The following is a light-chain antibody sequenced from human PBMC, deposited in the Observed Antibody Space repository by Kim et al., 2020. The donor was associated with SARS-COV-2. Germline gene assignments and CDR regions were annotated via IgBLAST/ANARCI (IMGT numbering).Light chain of an antibody. V-gene: IGLV3-1*01. J-gene: IGLJ2*01. CDR3: QAWDSSTVV. Sequence: LSPVQTASITCSGEKLGDKYACWYQQKPGQSPVLVIYQDSTRPSGIPERFSGSNSGNTATLTISGTQAMDEADYYCQAWDSSTVVFGGGTQLTVL. CDR2: QDS. CDR1: KLGDKY.